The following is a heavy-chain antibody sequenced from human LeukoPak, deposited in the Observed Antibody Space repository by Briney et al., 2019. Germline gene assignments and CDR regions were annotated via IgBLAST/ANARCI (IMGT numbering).Heavy chain of an antibody. CDR1: GGSISSYY. V-gene: IGHV4-59*01. Sequence: TSETLSLTCTVSGGSISSYYWSWTRQPPGKGLEWIGYIYYSGSTNYNPSLKSRVTISVDTSKNQFSLKLSSVTAADTAVYYCARFSQEWGSGWYYWFDPWGQGTLVTVSS. D-gene: IGHD6-19*01. CDR3: ARFSQEWGSGWYYWFDP. CDR2: IYYSGST. J-gene: IGHJ5*02.